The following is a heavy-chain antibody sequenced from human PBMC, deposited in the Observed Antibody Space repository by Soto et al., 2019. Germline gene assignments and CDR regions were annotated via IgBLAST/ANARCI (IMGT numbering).Heavy chain of an antibody. V-gene: IGHV4-31*03. CDR3: ARLRVAGPYYDSSGYFDY. Sequence: PSETLSLTCTVSGGSISSGGYYWSWIRQHPGKGLEWIGYIYYSGSTYYNPSLKSRVTISVDTSKNQFSLKLSSVTAADTAVYYCARLRVAGPYYDSSGYFDYWGQGTLVTVSS. CDR2: IYYSGST. J-gene: IGHJ4*02. CDR1: GGSISSGGYY. D-gene: IGHD3-22*01.